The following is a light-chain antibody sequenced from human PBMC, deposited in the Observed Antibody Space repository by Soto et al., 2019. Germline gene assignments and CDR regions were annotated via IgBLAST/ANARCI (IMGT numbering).Light chain of an antibody. CDR2: DAS. CDR1: QSVSSN. CDR3: QQRSNWPIT. Sequence: EIVMTQSQATLSVPPGERATLSCRASQSVSSNLAWYQQKPGQAPRLLIYDASNRATGIPARFSGSGSGTDFTLTISSLEPEDFAVYYCQQRSNWPITFGQGTRLEN. J-gene: IGKJ5*01. V-gene: IGKV3-11*01.